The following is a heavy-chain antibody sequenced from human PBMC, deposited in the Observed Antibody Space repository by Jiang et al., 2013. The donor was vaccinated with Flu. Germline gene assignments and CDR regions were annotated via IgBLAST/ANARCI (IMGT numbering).Heavy chain of an antibody. V-gene: IGHV3-49*04. CDR3: TRDTDYGDSYGVGYFDY. D-gene: IGHD4-17*01. CDR2: IRSTAYGGTT. Sequence: SGGGLVQPGRSLRPSCTASGFTFGDYAMSWVRQAPGKGLEWVGFIRSTAYGGTTEYAASVKGRFTISRDDSKSIAYLQMNSLKTEDTAVYYCTRDTDYGDSYGVGYFDYWGQGTLVTVSS. CDR1: GFTFGDYA. J-gene: IGHJ4*02.